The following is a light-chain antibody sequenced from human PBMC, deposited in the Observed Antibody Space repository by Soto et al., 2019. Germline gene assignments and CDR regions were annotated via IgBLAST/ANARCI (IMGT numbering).Light chain of an antibody. V-gene: IGKV3-20*01. CDR3: QHYNSYS. J-gene: IGKJ4*01. CDR2: GAS. CDR1: QSVSNNY. Sequence: EIVSTQSPGTLSLSPGERATLSFRASQSVSNNYLAWYQQKPGQAPRLLIYGASNRATGIPDRFSGSGSGTEFTLTISSLQPDDFATYYCQHYNSYSFGGGTKVDIK.